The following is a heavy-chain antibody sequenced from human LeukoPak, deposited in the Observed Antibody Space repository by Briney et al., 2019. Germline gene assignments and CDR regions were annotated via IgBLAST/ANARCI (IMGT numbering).Heavy chain of an antibody. J-gene: IGHJ4*02. V-gene: IGHV5-51*01. CDR3: ARLDGGGYNYGHFDY. CDR2: IYPGNSDT. D-gene: IGHD5-18*01. CDR1: GYSFTSYW. Sequence: GESLKISCKGSGYSFTSYWIGWVRQMPGKGLEWMGTIYPGNSDTRYSPSFQGQVTISADKSISTAYLQWSSPKASDTAMYYCARLDGGGYNYGHFDYWGQGTLVTVSS.